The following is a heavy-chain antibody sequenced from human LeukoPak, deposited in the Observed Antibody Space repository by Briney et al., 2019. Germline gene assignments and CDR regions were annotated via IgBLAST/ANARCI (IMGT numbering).Heavy chain of an antibody. CDR1: GYSISSGYY. D-gene: IGHD5-24*01. Sequence: SETLSLTCAVSGYSISSGYYWSWIRQPPGKGLEWIGEINHSGSTNYNPSLKSRVTISVDTSKNQFSLKLSSVTAADTAAYYCARGRKTGTKDGYNYDYWGQGTLVTVSS. V-gene: IGHV4-34*01. J-gene: IGHJ4*02. CDR3: ARGRKTGTKDGYNYDY. CDR2: INHSGST.